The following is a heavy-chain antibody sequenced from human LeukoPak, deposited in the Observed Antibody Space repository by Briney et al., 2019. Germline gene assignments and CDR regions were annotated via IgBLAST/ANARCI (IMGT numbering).Heavy chain of an antibody. CDR3: AKDVGGYSGSSLNY. Sequence: GGSLRLSCAASGFTFSTYAMSWVRQAPGKGLEWVSAVSGSGDTTYYADSVKGRFTISRDNSKNTLYLQMNSLRAGDTAVYYCAKDVGGYSGSSLNYWGQGTLVTVSS. J-gene: IGHJ4*02. CDR2: VSGSGDTT. CDR1: GFTFSTYA. D-gene: IGHD1-26*01. V-gene: IGHV3-23*01.